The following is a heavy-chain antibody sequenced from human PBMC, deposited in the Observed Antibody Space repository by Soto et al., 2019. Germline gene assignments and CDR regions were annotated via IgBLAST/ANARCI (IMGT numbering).Heavy chain of an antibody. CDR1: GGTFSSYT. V-gene: IGHV1-69*02. D-gene: IGHD6-19*01. Sequence: QVQLVQSGAGVKKPGSSVKVSCKASGGTFSSYTISWVRQAPGQGLEWMGRIIPILGIPNYAQKFQGRVTITADKSTSTADMALSSLTSEDTAVYYCASEIAVAGKTSDFFDIWGQGTMVTVSS. CDR2: IIPILGIP. CDR3: ASEIAVAGKTSDFFDI. J-gene: IGHJ3*02.